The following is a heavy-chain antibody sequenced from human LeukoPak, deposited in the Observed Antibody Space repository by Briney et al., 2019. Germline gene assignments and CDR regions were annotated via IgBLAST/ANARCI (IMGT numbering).Heavy chain of an antibody. D-gene: IGHD3-3*01. CDR1: GYTFTSYG. Sequence: ASVKVSCKASGYTFTSYGISWVRQAPGQGLEWMGWISAYNGNTNYAQKLQGRVNKTTDTSTSTGYMELWSLRFDETAVYYCASARGAIFGVVTQGDAFDIWGQGTMVTVSS. CDR3: ASARGAIFGVVTQGDAFDI. V-gene: IGHV1-18*01. CDR2: ISAYNGNT. J-gene: IGHJ3*02.